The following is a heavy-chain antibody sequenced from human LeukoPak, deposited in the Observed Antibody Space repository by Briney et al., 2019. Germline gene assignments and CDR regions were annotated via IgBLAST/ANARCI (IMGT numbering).Heavy chain of an antibody. D-gene: IGHD3-3*01. Sequence: GGSLRLSCAASGFTFSSYSMNWVRQAPGKGLEWVSSISSSSSYIYYADSVKGRFTISRDNAKNSPYLQMNSLRAEDTAVYYCARAQPLTIRSIDYWGQGTLVTVSS. J-gene: IGHJ4*02. CDR2: ISSSSSYI. V-gene: IGHV3-21*01. CDR3: ARAQPLTIRSIDY. CDR1: GFTFSSYS.